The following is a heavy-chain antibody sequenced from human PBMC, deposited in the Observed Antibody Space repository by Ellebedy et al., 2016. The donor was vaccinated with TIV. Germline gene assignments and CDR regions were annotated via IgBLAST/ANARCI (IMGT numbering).Heavy chain of an antibody. CDR3: ARGWGIDY. CDR1: GGSFSGYY. J-gene: IGHJ4*02. CDR2: INHSGST. D-gene: IGHD3-16*01. V-gene: IGHV4-34*01. Sequence: MPGGSLRLSCAVYGGSFSGYYWSWIRQPPGKGLEWIGEINHSGSTNYNPSLKSRVTISVDTSKNQFSLKLSSVTAADTAVYYCARGWGIDYWGQGTLVTVSS.